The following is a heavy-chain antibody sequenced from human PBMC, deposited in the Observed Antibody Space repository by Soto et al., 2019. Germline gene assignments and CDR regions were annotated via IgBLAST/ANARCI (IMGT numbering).Heavy chain of an antibody. CDR2: IYHSGST. Sequence: PSETLSLTCAVSGGSISSGGYSWSWIRQPPGKGLEWIGYIYHSGSTYYNPSLKSRVTISVDRSKNQFSLKLSSVTAADTAVYYCARDLGVWGNFDYWGQGTLVTVSS. CDR1: GGSISSGGYS. CDR3: ARDLGVWGNFDY. V-gene: IGHV4-30-2*01. D-gene: IGHD3-16*01. J-gene: IGHJ4*02.